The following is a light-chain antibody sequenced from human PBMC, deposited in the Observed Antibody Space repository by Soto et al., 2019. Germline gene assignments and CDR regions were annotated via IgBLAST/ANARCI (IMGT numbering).Light chain of an antibody. CDR1: QDVSSK. CDR2: DAS. CDR3: LRYIRWPLT. V-gene: IGKV3D-15*01. J-gene: IGKJ4*01. Sequence: EMVVTQSPATLSVSPGERVTLSCRTSQDVSSKLAWYQQKPGQPPSLLIYDASTRATGTPARFSGSGSGTEFTLAVSSLQSEDYALYVCLRYIRWPLTFGGGTKVEIK.